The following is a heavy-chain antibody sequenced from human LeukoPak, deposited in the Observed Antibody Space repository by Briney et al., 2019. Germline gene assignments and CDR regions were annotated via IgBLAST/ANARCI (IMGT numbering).Heavy chain of an antibody. CDR1: GGSINSHSYY. CDR3: VRHTSTNTGYFDS. Sequence: SGTLSLTCTVSGGSINSHSYYWGWIRQPPGKGLEWIGSVYYDGTSYSNPSLTSRAAVFVDTSRDEFSLDLSFVTAADTAVYYCVRHTSTNTGYFDSCGQGTLVSVSS. J-gene: IGHJ4*02. D-gene: IGHD5-24*01. V-gene: IGHV4-39*01. CDR2: VYYDGTS.